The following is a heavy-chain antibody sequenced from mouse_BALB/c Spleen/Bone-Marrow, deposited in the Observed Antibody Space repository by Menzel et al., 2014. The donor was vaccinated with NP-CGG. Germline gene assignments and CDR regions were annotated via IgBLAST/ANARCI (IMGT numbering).Heavy chain of an antibody. D-gene: IGHD2-1*01. CDR2: INPYYGST. J-gene: IGHJ4*01. CDR3: ARSDGINFAMDF. Sequence: EVQLQESGPELEKPGASVKISCKTSGYSFTGYNMNWVTQRNGKSLEWIGNINPYYGSTGYNQRFKGKATLTVDKSSSTAFMQLKGLTPEDSAVYYCARSDGINFAMDFWGQGTSVTVSS. CDR1: GYSFTGYN. V-gene: IGHV1S135*01.